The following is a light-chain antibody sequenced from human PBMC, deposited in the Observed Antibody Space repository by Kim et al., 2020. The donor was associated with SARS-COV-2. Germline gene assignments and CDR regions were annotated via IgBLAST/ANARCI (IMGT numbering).Light chain of an antibody. CDR1: SSDVGGYNY. Sequence: QSVLTQPASVPGSPGQSITISCTGTSSDVGGYNYVSWYQQHPGKAPKLMIYDVSKRPSGVSNRFSGSKSGNTASLTISGLQAEDEADYYCSSYTSSSTYVFGTGTKVTVL. CDR2: DVS. J-gene: IGLJ1*01. V-gene: IGLV2-14*01. CDR3: SSYTSSSTYV.